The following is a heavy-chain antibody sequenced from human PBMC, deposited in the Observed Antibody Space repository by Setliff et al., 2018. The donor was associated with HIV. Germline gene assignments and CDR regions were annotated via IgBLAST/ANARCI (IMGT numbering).Heavy chain of an antibody. V-gene: IGHV4-34*01. Sequence: PSETLSLTCAVYGGSFSGYYWTWIRQPPGKGLEWIGEINHSGSANYKSSLSSRVTISVDTSKNQFSLRLTAVTAADTAVYYCARFFGAVDYWGQGTLVTAPQ. CDR2: INHSGSA. D-gene: IGHD3-3*01. CDR1: GGSFSGYY. CDR3: ARFFGAVDY. J-gene: IGHJ4*02.